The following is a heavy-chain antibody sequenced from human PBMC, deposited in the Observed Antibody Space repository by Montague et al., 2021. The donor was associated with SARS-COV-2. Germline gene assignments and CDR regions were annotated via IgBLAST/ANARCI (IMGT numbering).Heavy chain of an antibody. CDR3: ARAPHCAGGTCYSLDYYGMDV. D-gene: IGHD2-15*01. J-gene: IGHJ6*02. CDR2: IKTDGSYT. V-gene: IGHV3-74*01. Sequence: SLRLSLSASGFIFSNYWWHWVRQVPGKGLVWVSRIKTDGSYTTYADSVKGRFTISRDNVKNTVYLQMNSLRVEDTGVYYCARAPHCAGGTCYSLDYYGMDVWGRGSTVTVSS. CDR1: GFIFSNYW.